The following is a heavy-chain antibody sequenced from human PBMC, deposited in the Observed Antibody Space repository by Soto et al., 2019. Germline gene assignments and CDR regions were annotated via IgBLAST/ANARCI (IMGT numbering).Heavy chain of an antibody. V-gene: IGHV4-39*01. J-gene: IGHJ4*02. CDR3: AKLLGGVTEAIDYFDY. D-gene: IGHD2-15*01. CDR1: GGSMSSRIYY. Sequence: SETLSLTCTVSGGSMSSRIYYWGWIRQPPGKGLEWIGSIYYSGSTYYNPSLKSRITMSVDTSKNQFSLKLSSVTAADTAVYYCAKLLGGVTEAIDYFDYWGQGTLVTVSS. CDR2: IYYSGST.